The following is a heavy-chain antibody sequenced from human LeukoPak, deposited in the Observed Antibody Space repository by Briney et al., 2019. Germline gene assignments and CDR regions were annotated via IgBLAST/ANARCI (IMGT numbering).Heavy chain of an antibody. V-gene: IGHV2-5*02. D-gene: IGHD4-23*01. CDR3: AHSCGGGNSAYFDY. CDR2: TYWDDDE. CDR1: GFSLSTLGVG. J-gene: IGHJ4*02. Sequence: AGPTLVRPPQTLTLTCTFSGFSLSTLGVGVGWIRQPPGKALEWLSVTYWDDDERYSPSLKSRLTITKDTSKNQVVLTMTNMDPVDTATYYCAHSCGGGNSAYFDYWGQGTLVTVSS.